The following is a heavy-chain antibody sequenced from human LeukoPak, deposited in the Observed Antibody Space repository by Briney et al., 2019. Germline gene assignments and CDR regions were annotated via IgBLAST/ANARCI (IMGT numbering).Heavy chain of an antibody. V-gene: IGHV1-18*01. CDR3: ARDGIHYSYYYYYMDV. Sequence: ASVKVSCKASGYTFTSYGISWVRQAPGQGLERMGWISAYNGNTNYAQKLQGRVTMTTDTSTSTAYMELRSLRPEDTAVYYCARDGIHYSYYYYYMDVWGKGTTVTVSS. CDR1: GYTFTSYG. D-gene: IGHD1-26*01. J-gene: IGHJ6*03. CDR2: ISAYNGNT.